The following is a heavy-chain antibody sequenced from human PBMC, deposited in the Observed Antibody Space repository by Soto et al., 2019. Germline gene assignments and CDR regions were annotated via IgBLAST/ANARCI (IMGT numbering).Heavy chain of an antibody. J-gene: IGHJ5*02. V-gene: IGHV4-59*01. CDR2: IYYSGST. CDR1: GDSISTDY. D-gene: IGHD5-18*01. Sequence: PSETLSLTCTVSGDSISTDYWSWIRQSPGKGLEWIGYIYYSGSTNYNPSLKSRVTISVDTSKSQFSLKLSSVTAADTAVYYCAKDSGYNYGYFRWFDPWGQGTLVTVSS. CDR3: AKDSGYNYGYFRWFDP.